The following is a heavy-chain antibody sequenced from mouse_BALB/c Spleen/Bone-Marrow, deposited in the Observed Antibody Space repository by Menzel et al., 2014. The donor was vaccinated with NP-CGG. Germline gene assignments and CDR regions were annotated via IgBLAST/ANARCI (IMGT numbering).Heavy chain of an antibody. CDR1: GFTFSSFG. V-gene: IGHV5-17*02. D-gene: IGHD4-1*01. J-gene: IGHJ2*01. CDR3: TRGGNWEDFDY. CDR2: ISSDSGAI. Sequence: EVMLVESGGGLVQPGGSRKLSCAASGFTFSSFGMHWVRQAPEKGLEWIAYISSDSGAIFYADTVKGRFTISRDNPKNTLFLQMTSLRSEDTAIYFCTRGGNWEDFDYWGQRTTLTVSS.